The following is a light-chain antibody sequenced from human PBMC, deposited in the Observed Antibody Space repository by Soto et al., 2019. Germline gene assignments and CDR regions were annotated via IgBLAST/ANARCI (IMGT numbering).Light chain of an antibody. V-gene: IGLV2-14*01. J-gene: IGLJ1*01. CDR2: EVS. Sequence: QSPLTQPACVSLSPGQSITISGTGTSSDVGGYNYVSWYQQHPGKAPKLMICEVSDRPSGVSNRFSGSKSGNTASLTISGLQAEDEADYYCSSYTITSTYVFGTGTKVTVL. CDR3: SSYTITSTYV. CDR1: SSDVGGYNY.